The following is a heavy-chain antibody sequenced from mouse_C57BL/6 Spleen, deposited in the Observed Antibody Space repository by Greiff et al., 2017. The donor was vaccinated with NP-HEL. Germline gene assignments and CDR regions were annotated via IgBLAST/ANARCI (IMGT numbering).Heavy chain of an antibody. J-gene: IGHJ1*03. CDR2: ISDGGSYT. Sequence: EVHLVESGGGLVKPGGSLKLSCAASGFTFSSYAMSWVRQTPEKRLEWVATISDGGSYTYYPDNVKGRFTISRDNAKNNLYLQMSHLKSEDTAMYYCARVGTYYGSRNWYFDVWGTGTTVTVSS. V-gene: IGHV5-4*01. D-gene: IGHD1-1*01. CDR3: ARVGTYYGSRNWYFDV. CDR1: GFTFSSYA.